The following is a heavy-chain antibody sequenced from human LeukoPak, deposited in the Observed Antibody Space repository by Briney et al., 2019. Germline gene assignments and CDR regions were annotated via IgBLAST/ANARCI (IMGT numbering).Heavy chain of an antibody. V-gene: IGHV4-39*07. CDR3: ARDPVAGTGTDT. Sequence: NASETLSLTCSVSGDSITNINYYWGWIRQPPGKGLEWIATVYYTATTYSNPSLKSRVTISVDSSKNEVSLKVTSVTAADTAVYYCARDPVAGTGTDTWGQGTLVTVSS. J-gene: IGHJ5*02. CDR1: GDSITNINYY. CDR2: VYYTATT. D-gene: IGHD6-13*01.